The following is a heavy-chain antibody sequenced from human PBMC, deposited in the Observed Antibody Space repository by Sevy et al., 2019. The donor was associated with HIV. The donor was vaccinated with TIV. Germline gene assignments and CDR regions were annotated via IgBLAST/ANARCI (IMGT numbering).Heavy chain of an antibody. V-gene: IGHV4-34*01. D-gene: IGHD1-1*01. J-gene: IGHJ6*02. CDR2: ISHRGST. Sequence: WETLSLTCAVSGGSSSGYYWAWIHQSPGKGLEWIGEISHRGSTKYNPSLKSRVSISVDTSKDQISLRLTSLTTADTAVYYCARGGIIATTEYGMDVWGQGTTVTVSS. CDR1: GGSSSGYY. CDR3: ARGGIIATTEYGMDV.